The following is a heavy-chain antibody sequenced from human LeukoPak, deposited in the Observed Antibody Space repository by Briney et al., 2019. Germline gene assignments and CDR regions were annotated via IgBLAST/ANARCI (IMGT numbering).Heavy chain of an antibody. D-gene: IGHD3-10*01. CDR3: ARVKRGNWSGGGAFAFDI. CDR2: VYNSGNT. CDR1: GGSISGYY. Sequence: PSETLSLTCTVSGGSISGYYWSWLRQSPGKGLEWVGYVYNSGNTNSNPSLMSRLSISMDTSKNQLSLWLMSVTAADTAVYYCARVKRGNWSGGGAFAFDIWGQGTMVTVSS. J-gene: IGHJ3*02. V-gene: IGHV4-59*01.